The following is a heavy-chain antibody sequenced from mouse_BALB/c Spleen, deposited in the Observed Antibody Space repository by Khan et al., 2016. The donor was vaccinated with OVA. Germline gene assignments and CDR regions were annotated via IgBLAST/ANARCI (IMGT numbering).Heavy chain of an antibody. D-gene: IGHD2-4*01. CDR3: ARRDYDDGRGALFAY. V-gene: IGHV2-2*02. Sequence: VQLKQSGPGLVQPSQSLSITCTASGFSLTNYSVHWVHQSPGKGLEWLGVICSVGSPANNPASFSGLTTRKENSSTQASFTMNSLQPNDTAIYYCARRDYDDGRGALFAYWGQGTLVTVSA. J-gene: IGHJ3*01. CDR1: GFSLTNYS. CDR2: ICSVGSP.